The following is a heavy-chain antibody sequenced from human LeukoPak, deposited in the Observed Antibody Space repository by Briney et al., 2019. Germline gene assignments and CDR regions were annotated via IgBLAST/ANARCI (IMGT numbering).Heavy chain of an antibody. J-gene: IGHJ4*02. V-gene: IGHV4-59*01. CDR2: INHSGNT. Sequence: SETLSLTCTVSGGSINSYYWSWIRQSPGKGLEWIGYINHSGNTDHNPSLKSRVTISVDTSKNQFSLKLSSVTAADTAVYYCATLGYCSSTSCYRGDYWGQGTLVTVSS. CDR1: GGSINSYY. D-gene: IGHD2-2*02. CDR3: ATLGYCSSTSCYRGDY.